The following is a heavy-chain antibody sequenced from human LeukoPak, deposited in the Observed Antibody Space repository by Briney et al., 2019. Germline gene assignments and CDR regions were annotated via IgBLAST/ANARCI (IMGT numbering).Heavy chain of an antibody. CDR2: IYYSGST. D-gene: IGHD3-10*01. Sequence: SETLSLTCTVSGGSISSGGYYWSWIRQHPGKGLEWIGYIYYSGSTYYNPSLKSRVTISVDTSKNQFSLKLSSVTAADTAVYYCARAVREGIHPSDPWGQGTLVTVSS. J-gene: IGHJ5*02. CDR1: GGSISSGGYY. V-gene: IGHV4-31*03. CDR3: ARAVREGIHPSDP.